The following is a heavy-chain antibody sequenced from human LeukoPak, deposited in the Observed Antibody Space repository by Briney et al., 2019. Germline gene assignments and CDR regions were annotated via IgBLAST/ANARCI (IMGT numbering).Heavy chain of an antibody. D-gene: IGHD3-16*01. CDR1: GYTFTMYN. J-gene: IGHJ6*03. CDR2: INPSDGAT. V-gene: IGHV1-46*01. Sequence: GASVKVSCKASGYTFTMYNIHWVRQAPGQGLEWMGMINPSDGATTYAQRFQGRVTMTRDMSTTTVNMDLRSLRSEDTAVYFCAREQRGGLCGCLGGLFASYYTYYYMDVWGRGTTVTVSS. CDR3: AREQRGGLCGCLGGLFASYYTYYYMDV.